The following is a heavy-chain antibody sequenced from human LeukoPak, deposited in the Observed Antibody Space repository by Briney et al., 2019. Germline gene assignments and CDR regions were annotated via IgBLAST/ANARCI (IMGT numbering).Heavy chain of an antibody. CDR1: GGSISSYY. D-gene: IGHD3-3*01. CDR2: IYYSGGT. CDR3: ARGTPYDFWSGYYPGFDY. V-gene: IGHV4-59*12. Sequence: SETLSLTCTVSGGSISSYYWSWIRQPPGKGLEWIGYIYYSGGTNYNPSLKSRVTISVDTSKNQFSLKLSSVTAADTAVYYCARGTPYDFWSGYYPGFDYWGQGTLVTVSS. J-gene: IGHJ4*02.